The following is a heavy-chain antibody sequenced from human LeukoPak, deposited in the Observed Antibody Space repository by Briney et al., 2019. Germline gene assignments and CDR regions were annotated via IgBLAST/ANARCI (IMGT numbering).Heavy chain of an antibody. CDR2: IYYSGST. V-gene: IGHV4-39*01. Sequence: SETLSLTCTVSGGSISSSSYYWGWICQPPGKGLEWIGSIYYSGSTYYNPSLKSRVTISVDTSKNQFSLKLSSVTAADTAVYYCASWGELLVGYWGQGTLVTVSS. D-gene: IGHD1-26*01. CDR1: GGSISSSSYY. J-gene: IGHJ4*02. CDR3: ASWGELLVGY.